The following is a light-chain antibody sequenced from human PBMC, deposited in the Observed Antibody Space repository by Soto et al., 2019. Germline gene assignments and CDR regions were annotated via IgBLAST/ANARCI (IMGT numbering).Light chain of an antibody. CDR2: EVS. CDR1: SSDVGGYNY. Sequence: SALTQPPSASGSPGQSVTISCTGTSSDVGGYNYVSWYQQHPGKAPKLMIYEVSKRPSGVPDRFSDSKSGNTASLTVSGLQAEDEADYYCSSYAGSNNLVFGTGTKVTVL. V-gene: IGLV2-8*01. CDR3: SSYAGSNNLV. J-gene: IGLJ1*01.